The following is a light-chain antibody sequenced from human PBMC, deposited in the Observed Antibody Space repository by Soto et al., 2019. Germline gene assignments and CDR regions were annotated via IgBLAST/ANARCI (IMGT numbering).Light chain of an antibody. CDR1: ESISSN. CDR3: QQYHQWPLT. J-gene: IGKJ1*01. CDR2: GAS. V-gene: IGKV3-15*01. Sequence: EIVMTQSPATLSVSPGERATLSCRASESISSNLAWYQQKPGQAPRLLIYGASTRATAFPARFSGSGSGTEFTLTISSPKSEDSAVYYCQQYHQWPLTFGQGTKVEIK.